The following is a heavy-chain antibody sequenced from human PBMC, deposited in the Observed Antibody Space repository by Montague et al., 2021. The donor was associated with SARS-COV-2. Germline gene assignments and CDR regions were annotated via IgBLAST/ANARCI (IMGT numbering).Heavy chain of an antibody. J-gene: IGHJ4*02. D-gene: IGHD3-22*01. CDR3: AREYFDNSGMGHY. V-gene: IGHV3-7*01. CDR2: IKEDGSEK. Sequence: SLRLSCAASGFTFSSYWMSWARQAPGKGLEWVANIKEDGSEKKYVGSVKGRFTISRDNAKDSLYLQMNSLRAEETAVYYCAREYFDNSGMGHYWGQGTLVTVSS. CDR1: GFTFSSYW.